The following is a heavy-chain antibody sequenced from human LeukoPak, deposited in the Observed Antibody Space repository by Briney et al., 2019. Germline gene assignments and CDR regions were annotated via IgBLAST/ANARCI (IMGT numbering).Heavy chain of an antibody. CDR2: IYYSGST. V-gene: IGHV4-39*07. CDR1: GGSISSSSYY. Sequence: SETLSLTCTVSGGSISSSSYYWGWIRQPPGKGLEWIGSIYYSGSTYYNPSLKSRVTMSVDTSKNQFSLKLSSATAADTAVYYCARDTYNYGSSAYYFDYWGQGTLVTVSS. CDR3: ARDTYNYGSSAYYFDY. J-gene: IGHJ4*02. D-gene: IGHD5-18*01.